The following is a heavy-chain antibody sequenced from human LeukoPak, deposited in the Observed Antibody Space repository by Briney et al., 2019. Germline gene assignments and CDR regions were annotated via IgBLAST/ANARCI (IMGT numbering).Heavy chain of an antibody. CDR3: VSFYETY. Sequence: GGSLRLSCAASGFTFNRYGMHWVRQAPGKGLVWVSHINSDGSWTSYADSVKGRFTISKGNAKNTVYLQMNSLRAEDTAVYYCVSFYETYWGRGTLVTVSS. D-gene: IGHD2/OR15-2a*01. V-gene: IGHV3-74*01. CDR1: GFTFNRYG. J-gene: IGHJ4*02. CDR2: INSDGSWT.